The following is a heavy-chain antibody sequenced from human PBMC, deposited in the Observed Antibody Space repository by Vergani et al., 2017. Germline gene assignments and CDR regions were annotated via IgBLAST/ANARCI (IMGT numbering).Heavy chain of an antibody. Sequence: QVQLVQSGAEVKKPGASVKVSCKASGYTFTSYYMHWVRQASGQGLEWMGIINPSGGSTSYAQKFQGRVTMNRDTSTSTVYMELNSLRAEDTAVYYCAKATMIVVVITPDYWGQGTLVTVSS. CDR1: GYTFTSYY. D-gene: IGHD3-22*01. CDR3: AKATMIVVVITPDY. V-gene: IGHV1-46*01. CDR2: INPSGGST. J-gene: IGHJ4*02.